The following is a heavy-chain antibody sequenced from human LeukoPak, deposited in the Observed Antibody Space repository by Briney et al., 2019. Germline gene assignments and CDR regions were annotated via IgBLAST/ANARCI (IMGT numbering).Heavy chain of an antibody. CDR3: AKADRYISGAYEY. Sequence: GGSLRLSCAASGFTFSSYGMHWVRQAPGKGLEWAAVISYDGSNKYYADSVKGRFTISRDNSKNTLYLQMNSLRAEDTAVYYCAKADRYISGAYEYWGQGTLVTVSS. J-gene: IGHJ4*02. CDR2: ISYDGSNK. V-gene: IGHV3-30*18. CDR1: GFTFSSYG. D-gene: IGHD5-12*01.